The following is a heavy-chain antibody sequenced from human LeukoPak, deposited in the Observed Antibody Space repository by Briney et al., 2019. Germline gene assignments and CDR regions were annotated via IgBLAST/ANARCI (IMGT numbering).Heavy chain of an antibody. V-gene: IGHV1-3*03. CDR1: GYTFTGYY. D-gene: IGHD6-19*01. CDR3: ARGGGWYSDWFDP. J-gene: IGHJ5*02. Sequence: ASVKVSCKASGYTFTGYYMHWVRQAPGQGLEWMGWINAGNGNTKYSQEFQGRVTITRDTSASTAYMELSSLRSEDMAVYYCARGGGWYSDWFDPWGQGTLVTVSS. CDR2: INAGNGNT.